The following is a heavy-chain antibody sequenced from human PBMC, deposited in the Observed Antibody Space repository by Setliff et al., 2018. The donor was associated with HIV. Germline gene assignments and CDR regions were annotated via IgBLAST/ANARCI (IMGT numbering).Heavy chain of an antibody. J-gene: IGHJ4*02. V-gene: IGHV1-69*13. CDR3: GRGNLVATRVYFFES. Sequence: GASVKVSCKASGGTFSTYGLSWVRQAPGQGLEWMGTIIPISGTSNYAQRLQARVTITADESTSTAYMELSSLISEDTAIYFCGRGNLVATRVYFFESWGQGTLVTVSS. CDR2: IIPISGTS. D-gene: IGHD5-12*01. CDR1: GGTFSTYG.